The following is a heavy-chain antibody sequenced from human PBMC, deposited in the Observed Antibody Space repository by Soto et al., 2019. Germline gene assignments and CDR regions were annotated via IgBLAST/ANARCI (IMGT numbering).Heavy chain of an antibody. D-gene: IGHD4-17*01. CDR1: GYSFTSYW. V-gene: IGHV5-51*03. CDR2: IYPGDSDT. Sequence: EVQLVQSGAEVKKPGESLKISCKGSGYSFTSYWIGWVRQMPGKGLEWMGIIYPGDSDTRYSPSCQGQVTISADKSSSTAYLQGSSLKASDTAMYYCARAADYGDYVGAFDIWGQGTMVTVSS. CDR3: ARAADYGDYVGAFDI. J-gene: IGHJ3*02.